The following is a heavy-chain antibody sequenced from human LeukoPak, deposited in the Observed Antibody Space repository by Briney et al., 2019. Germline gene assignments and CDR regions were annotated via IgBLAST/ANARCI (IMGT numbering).Heavy chain of an antibody. D-gene: IGHD5-18*01. CDR3: ARALPYGYGPYFDY. J-gene: IGHJ4*02. CDR2: INYMGGT. Sequence: MPSETLSLTCTVSGDSISSHYWSWIRQPPGKGLEWTAYINYMGGTYYNPSLKSRVTISVGTSKNQFSLKLSSVTAADTAVYYCARALPYGYGPYFDYWGQGTLVTVSS. CDR1: GDSISSHY. V-gene: IGHV4-59*08.